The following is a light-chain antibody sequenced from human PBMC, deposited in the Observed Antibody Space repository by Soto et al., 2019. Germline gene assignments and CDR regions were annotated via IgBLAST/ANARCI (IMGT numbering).Light chain of an antibody. CDR2: LAS. CDR1: QSLLQSNGNNH. J-gene: IGKJ5*01. V-gene: IGKV2-28*01. CDR3: LQAAQSPLT. Sequence: DIVLTQSPLSLPVTPGEPASISCRSSQSLLQSNGNNHVDWYLQRPGQSPQLLLYLASSRASGVPDRFSGSGSGTEFSLEIIRVEAEDVGVYYCLQAAQSPLTFGQGTRLEIK.